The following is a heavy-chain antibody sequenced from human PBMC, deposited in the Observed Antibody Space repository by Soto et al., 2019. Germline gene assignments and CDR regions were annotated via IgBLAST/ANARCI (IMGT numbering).Heavy chain of an antibody. CDR1: GFTFSSYA. Sequence: SGGSLRLSCAASGFTFSSYAMHWVRQAPGKGLEWVAVISYDGSNKYYADSVKGRFTISRDNSKNTLYLQMNSLRAEDTAVYYCARALIVVVIAATPSGMGVWGQGTTVTVSS. CDR3: ARALIVVVIAATPSGMGV. CDR2: ISYDGSNK. D-gene: IGHD2-15*01. V-gene: IGHV3-30-3*01. J-gene: IGHJ6*02.